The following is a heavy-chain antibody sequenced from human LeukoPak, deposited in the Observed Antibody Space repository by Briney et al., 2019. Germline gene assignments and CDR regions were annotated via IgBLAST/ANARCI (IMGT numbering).Heavy chain of an antibody. CDR3: ARDQGPAITIFGVVINSFPGNSKLHAFDI. D-gene: IGHD3-3*01. V-gene: IGHV4-61*02. CDR2: IYTSGST. J-gene: IGHJ3*02. CDR1: GGSISSGSYY. Sequence: PSQTLSLTCTVSGGSISSGSYYWSWIRQPAGKGLEWIGRIYTSGSTNYNPSLKSRVTMSVDTSRNQFSLKLSSVTAADTAVYYCARDQGPAITIFGVVINSFPGNSKLHAFDIWGQGTMVTVSS.